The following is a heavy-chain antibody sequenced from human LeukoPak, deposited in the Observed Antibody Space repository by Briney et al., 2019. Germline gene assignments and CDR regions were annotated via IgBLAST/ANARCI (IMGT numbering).Heavy chain of an antibody. Sequence: PGGSLRLSCAASGFTVSSNFMTWVRQAPGKGLEWVSTIYRDDRTFYADSVKDRFTISGDNSKKTLFLQMNSLRAEDTAVYYCARDLGSYVDSWGHGALVTVSS. CDR3: ARDLGSYVDS. V-gene: IGHV3-66*01. CDR1: GFTVSSNF. J-gene: IGHJ5*01. D-gene: IGHD5-18*01. CDR2: IYRDDRT.